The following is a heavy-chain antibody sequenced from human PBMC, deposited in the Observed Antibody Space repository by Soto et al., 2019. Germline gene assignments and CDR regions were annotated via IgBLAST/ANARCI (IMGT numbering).Heavy chain of an antibody. CDR2: IYHSGIT. CDR3: ACFPNTSPWWFDP. Sequence: SETLSLTCSVSGGSINSGGYFWSWIRQHPGKGLECIGHIYHSGITYYNPSLKSRVTISVDTSKNEFSLQLRSVTAADTAVYFCACFPNTSPWWFDPWGQGTLVTVSS. V-gene: IGHV4-31*03. D-gene: IGHD7-27*01. J-gene: IGHJ5*02. CDR1: GGSINSGGYF.